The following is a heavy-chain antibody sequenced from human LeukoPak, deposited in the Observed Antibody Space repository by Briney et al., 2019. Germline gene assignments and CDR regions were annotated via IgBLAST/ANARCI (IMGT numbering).Heavy chain of an antibody. D-gene: IGHD2-8*01. Sequence: SETLSLTCTVSGGSISIYYCSCIRKPPRKSLLWIGEISITGRTHSNPSLESRVTVSLDRSKNQLCLNLTSVTAADTAVYYCSRENGAFSPFGYWGQGTLVTVLS. V-gene: IGHV4-4*07. CDR1: GGSISIYY. J-gene: IGHJ4*02. CDR3: SRENGAFSPFGY. CDR2: ISITGRT.